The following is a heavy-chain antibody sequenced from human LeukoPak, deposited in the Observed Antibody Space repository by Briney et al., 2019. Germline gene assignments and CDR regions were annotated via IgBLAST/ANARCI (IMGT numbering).Heavy chain of an antibody. Sequence: GGSLRLSCVASGITFSSYSMNWVRQAPGKGLEWVSYISSFSGTINYADSVKGRFTISRDNAKNSLYLQMNSLRAGDTAVYFCAKQKSYWYFDLWGRGTLVTVSS. CDR3: AKQKSYWYFDL. V-gene: IGHV3-48*01. CDR1: GITFSSYS. CDR2: ISSFSGTI. J-gene: IGHJ2*01.